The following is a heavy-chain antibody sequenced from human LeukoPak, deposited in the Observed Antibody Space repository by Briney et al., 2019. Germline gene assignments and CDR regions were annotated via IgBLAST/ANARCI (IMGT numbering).Heavy chain of an antibody. CDR1: GYSISSGYY. V-gene: IGHV4-38-2*01. J-gene: IGHJ4*02. Sequence: KTSETLSLTCAVSGYSISSGYYWGWIRPPPGKGLEWIGIIYHSGSTYYNPSLKSRVTISVDTSKNQFSLNLRSVTAADTAVYYCARADSTSWVDDWGQGTLVTVSS. CDR3: ARADSTSWVDD. D-gene: IGHD2-2*01. CDR2: IYHSGST.